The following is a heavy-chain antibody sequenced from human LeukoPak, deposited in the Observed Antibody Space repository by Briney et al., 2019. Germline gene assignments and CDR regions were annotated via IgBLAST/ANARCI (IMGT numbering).Heavy chain of an antibody. CDR1: GFTFSSYA. CDR2: ISGSGGST. J-gene: IGHJ4*02. D-gene: IGHD4-11*01. V-gene: IGHV3-23*01. CDR3: AKDRRGTVTYFDY. Sequence: GGSLRLSCAPSGFTFSSYAMSWVRQAPGKGREWVSAISGSGGSTYYADSVKGRFTIARDKSKNTLYLQMNSLRAEDTAVYYCAKDRRGTVTYFDYWGQGTLVTVSS.